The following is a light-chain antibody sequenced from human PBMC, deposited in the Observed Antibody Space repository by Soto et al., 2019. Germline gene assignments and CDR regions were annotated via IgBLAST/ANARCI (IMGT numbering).Light chain of an antibody. CDR3: QQANSFPYT. V-gene: IGKV1-12*01. J-gene: IGKJ2*01. CDR2: AAS. Sequence: DIQMTQSPSSVSASVGDRVTITCRASQDVSNCLDWYQQKPGKAPKLLIYAASILGRGVPSRFRGSGSGTDFTFTISSLQPEDFATYYCQQANSFPYTFGKGTKLEIK. CDR1: QDVSNC.